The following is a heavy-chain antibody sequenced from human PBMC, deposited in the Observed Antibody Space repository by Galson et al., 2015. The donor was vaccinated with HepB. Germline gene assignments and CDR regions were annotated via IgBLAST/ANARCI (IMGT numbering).Heavy chain of an antibody. V-gene: IGHV3-48*01. CDR3: ARDRRDTAKVIHAFDI. J-gene: IGHJ3*02. D-gene: IGHD5-18*01. Sequence: SLRLSCAASGFTFSSYSMNWVRQAPGKGLEWVSYISSSSSTIYYADSVKGRFTISRDNAKNSLYLQMNSLRAEDTAVYYCARDRRDTAKVIHAFDIWGQGTMVTVSS. CDR2: ISSSSSTI. CDR1: GFTFSSYS.